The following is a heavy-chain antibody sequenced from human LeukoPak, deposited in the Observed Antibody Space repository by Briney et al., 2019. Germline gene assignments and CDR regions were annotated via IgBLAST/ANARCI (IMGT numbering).Heavy chain of an antibody. CDR1: GYTFTSYG. Sequence: ASVKVSCKASGYTFTSYGISWVRRAPGQGLEWMGWISAYNGNTNYAQKPQGRVTMTTDTSTSTAYMELRSLRSDDTAVYYCARMAGGHCSSTSCNNWFDPWGQGTLVTVSS. V-gene: IGHV1-18*01. J-gene: IGHJ5*02. D-gene: IGHD2-2*01. CDR2: ISAYNGNT. CDR3: ARMAGGHCSSTSCNNWFDP.